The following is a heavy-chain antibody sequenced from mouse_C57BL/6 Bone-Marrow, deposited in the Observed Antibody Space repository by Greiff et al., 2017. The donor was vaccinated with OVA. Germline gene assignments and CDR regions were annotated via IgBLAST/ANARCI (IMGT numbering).Heavy chain of an antibody. CDR2: ILPGSGST. D-gene: IGHD1-1*01. CDR1: GYTFTGYW. J-gene: IGHJ2*01. CDR3: ARQRWGYFYY. Sequence: QVQLQQSGAELMKPGASVKLSCKATGYTFTGYWIEWVKQRPGHGLEWIGEILPGSGSTNYNEKFKGKATFTADTSSNTSYMQLSRLTTEDSAIYYCARQRWGYFYYWGQGTTLTVSS. V-gene: IGHV1-9*01.